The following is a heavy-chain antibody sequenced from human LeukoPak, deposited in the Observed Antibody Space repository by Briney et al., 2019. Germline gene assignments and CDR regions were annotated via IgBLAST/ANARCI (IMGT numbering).Heavy chain of an antibody. CDR3: AREIGYCSSTSCYTEGLWFDP. V-gene: IGHV3-48*03. CDR1: GFTFSSYE. J-gene: IGHJ5*02. D-gene: IGHD2-2*01. Sequence: GGSLRLSCAASGFTFSSYEMNWVRQAPGKGLEWVSYISSSGSTIYYADSVKGRFTISRDNVKNSLYLQMNSLRAEDTAVYYCAREIGYCSSTSCYTEGLWFDPWGQGTLVTVSS. CDR2: ISSSGSTI.